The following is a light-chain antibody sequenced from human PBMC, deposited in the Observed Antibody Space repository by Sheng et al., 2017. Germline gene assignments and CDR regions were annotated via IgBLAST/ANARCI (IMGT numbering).Light chain of an antibody. CDR2: DAS. CDR3: QRYGP. J-gene: IGKJ4*01. Sequence: DIQLTQSPSSLSASVGDRVTITCQASQDITKSLNWYQHKPGKVPKLLIYDASNLETGISPRFSGSGYGTDFTLTINSLQPEDAATYYCQRYGPFAGGTKVEI. V-gene: IGKV1-33*01. CDR1: QDITKS.